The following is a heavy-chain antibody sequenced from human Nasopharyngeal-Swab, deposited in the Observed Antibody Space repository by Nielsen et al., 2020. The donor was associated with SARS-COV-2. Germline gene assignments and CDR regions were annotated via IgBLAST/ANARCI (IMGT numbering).Heavy chain of an antibody. D-gene: IGHD5-12*01. J-gene: IGHJ4*02. CDR3: ARLTVATNGFDY. CDR2: IDPSGATT. V-gene: IGHV1-46*01. CDR1: GYTFTPYY. Sequence: ASVKVSCKASGYTFTPYYMHWVRQAPGQGLEWMGLIDPSGATTTYAQKFQGRVTMTRDASTSTVYMELSSLRSEDTAVYYCARLTVATNGFDYWGQGTLVTVSS.